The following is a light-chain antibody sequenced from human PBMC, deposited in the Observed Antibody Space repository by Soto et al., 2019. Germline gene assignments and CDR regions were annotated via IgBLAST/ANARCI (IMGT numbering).Light chain of an antibody. V-gene: IGKV3-20*01. CDR1: QSISSNY. CDR3: QQYGDSPT. CDR2: DAS. Sequence: EVVMTLSAATLSVSPGKSATLVCRASQSISSNYVAWYQQKPGQAPRLLIYDASTRATGIPNRYSGSGSGTDFTLTISRLEPEDFAVFYCQQYGDSPTFGQGTKVDIK. J-gene: IGKJ1*01.